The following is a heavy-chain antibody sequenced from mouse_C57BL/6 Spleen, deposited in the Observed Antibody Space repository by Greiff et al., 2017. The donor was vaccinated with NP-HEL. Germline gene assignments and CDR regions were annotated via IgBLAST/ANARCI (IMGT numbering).Heavy chain of an antibody. Sequence: ESGPGLVKPSQSLSLSCSVTGYSFTSCYYWNWIRQSPGNILEWMGYIRYDGSNNYNPYFKNRITITRDTSKNQFFLKLNTLTTEDTATYYCARETTVVAYYIDYWGQGTTLTVSS. CDR1: GYSFTSCYY. D-gene: IGHD1-1*01. CDR2: IRYDGSN. J-gene: IGHJ2*01. CDR3: ARETTVVAYYIDY. V-gene: IGHV3-6*01.